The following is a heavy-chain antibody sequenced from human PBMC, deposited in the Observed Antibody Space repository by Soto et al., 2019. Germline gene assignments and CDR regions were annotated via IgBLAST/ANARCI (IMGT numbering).Heavy chain of an antibody. CDR1: GGTFSSYA. D-gene: IGHD1-1*01. CDR2: INPSGGST. J-gene: IGHJ6*02. V-gene: IGHV1-46*01. Sequence: ASVKVSCKASGGTFSSYAMHWVRQAPGQGLEWMGIINPSGGSTSYAQKFQGRVTMTRDTSTSTVYMELSSLRSEDTAVYYCARDPLQETGTGDYYGMDVWGQGTTVTVSS. CDR3: ARDPLQETGTGDYYGMDV.